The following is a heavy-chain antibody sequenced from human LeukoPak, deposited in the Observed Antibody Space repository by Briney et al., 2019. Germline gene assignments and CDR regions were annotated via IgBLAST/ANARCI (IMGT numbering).Heavy chain of an antibody. CDR2: INPNSGGT. Sequence: ASVKVSCKAAGYTFTGYYRHWVRQAPGQGLEWMGWINPNSGGTNYAQKFQGRVTMTRDTSISTAYMELSRLRCDDTAVYYCARGSTRTYYDILSDQYFDYWGQGTLVTVSS. CDR1: GYTFTGYY. CDR3: ARGSTRTYYDILSDQYFDY. D-gene: IGHD3-9*01. J-gene: IGHJ4*02. V-gene: IGHV1-2*02.